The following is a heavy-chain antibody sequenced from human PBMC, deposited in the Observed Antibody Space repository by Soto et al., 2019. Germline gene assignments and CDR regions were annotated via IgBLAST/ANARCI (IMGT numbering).Heavy chain of an antibody. CDR2: THYSGST. Sequence: QLQLQESGPGLVKPSETLSLTCTVSGGSISTSTYYWGWIRQPPGKGLEWIGSTHYSGSTYYNPSLKSRVTIAVDTSKNQISLKLSSVTAADTAVYYCARRGVERGMDVWGQGTTVTVSS. J-gene: IGHJ6*02. V-gene: IGHV4-39*01. D-gene: IGHD3-10*01. CDR3: ARRGVERGMDV. CDR1: GGSISTSTYY.